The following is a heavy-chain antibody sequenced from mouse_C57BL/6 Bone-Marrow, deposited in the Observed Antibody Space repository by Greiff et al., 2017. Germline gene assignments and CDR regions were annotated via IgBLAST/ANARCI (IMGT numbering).Heavy chain of an antibody. CDR1: GYTFTDYY. J-gene: IGHJ2*01. CDR3: ARPYGSSQGYFDY. Sequence: VQLQQPGPELVKPGASVKIPCKASGYTFTDYYMDWVKQSHGKSLEWIGDINPNNGGTIYNQKFKGKATLTVDKSSRTAYMQLRSLASEDTAVYYWARPYGSSQGYFDYWGQGTTLTVSS. D-gene: IGHD1-1*01. CDR2: INPNNGGT. V-gene: IGHV1-18*01.